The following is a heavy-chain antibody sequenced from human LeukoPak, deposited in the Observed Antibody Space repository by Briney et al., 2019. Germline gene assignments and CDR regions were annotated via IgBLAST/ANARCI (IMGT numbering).Heavy chain of an antibody. J-gene: IGHJ4*02. D-gene: IGHD1-1*01. CDR2: IWYDGSNK. CDR3: ATAAAAAPRY. CDR1: GFTFSSYG. Sequence: GGSLRLSCAASGFTFSSYGFHWVRQAPGKGLEWVAVIWYDGSNKYHADSVKGRFTISRDNSKNTLYLQMNSLRAEDTAVYYCATAAAAAPRYWGQGTLVTVSS. V-gene: IGHV3-33*01.